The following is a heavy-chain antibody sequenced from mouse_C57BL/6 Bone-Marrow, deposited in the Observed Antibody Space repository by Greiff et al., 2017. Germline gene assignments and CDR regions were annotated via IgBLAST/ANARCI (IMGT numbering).Heavy chain of an antibody. CDR2: ISGGGGNT. Sequence: EVNVVESGGGLVKPGGSLKLSCAASGFTFSSYTMSWVRQTPEKRLEWVATISGGGGNTYYQDSVKGRFTISRDNAKNTLYLQMSSLRSEDSALYYCASLDSSGYGYWGQGTTLTVSS. CDR3: ASLDSSGYGY. D-gene: IGHD3-2*02. V-gene: IGHV5-9*01. J-gene: IGHJ2*01. CDR1: GFTFSSYT.